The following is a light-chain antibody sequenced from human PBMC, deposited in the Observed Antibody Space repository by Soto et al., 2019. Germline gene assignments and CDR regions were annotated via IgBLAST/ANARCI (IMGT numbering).Light chain of an antibody. CDR2: GSS. J-gene: IGKJ1*01. CDR3: QQSYSTPPGT. Sequence: EIVMTQSPATLSASPGERATLSCRASHSISDTLAWYQQKPGQAPRLLIFGSSTRAPGIPARFSASGSETEFTLTITTLQSEDFAVYYCQQSYSTPPGTFGQGTKVDIK. V-gene: IGKV3-15*01. CDR1: HSISDT.